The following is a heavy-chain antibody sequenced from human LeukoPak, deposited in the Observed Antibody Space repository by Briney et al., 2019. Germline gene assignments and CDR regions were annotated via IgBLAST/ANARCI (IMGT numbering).Heavy chain of an antibody. Sequence: ASVKVSCKASGYRFTGYYIHWVRQAPGQGLEWMGWINPNNGGTNYAQKFQGRVTMARDTSITTNYMELSSLRSDDTAVYYCARDSGDYYGSGSRFDPWGQGTLVTVSS. V-gene: IGHV1-2*02. J-gene: IGHJ5*02. CDR2: INPNNGGT. CDR3: ARDSGDYYGSGSRFDP. CDR1: GYRFTGYY. D-gene: IGHD3-10*01.